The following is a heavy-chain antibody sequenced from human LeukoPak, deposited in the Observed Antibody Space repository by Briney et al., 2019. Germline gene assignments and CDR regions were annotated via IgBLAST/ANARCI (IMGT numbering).Heavy chain of an antibody. D-gene: IGHD2-15*01. J-gene: IGHJ4*02. V-gene: IGHV3-7*01. CDR3: ARGPGYCSGGSCYSKVFDY. Sequence: GGSLRLSCAASGFTFSSYWMSWVRQAPGKGLEWVANIKQDGSEKYYVDSVKGRFTISRDNAKNSLYLQMNGLRAEDTAVYYCARGPGYCSGGSCYSKVFDYWGQGTLVTVSS. CDR2: IKQDGSEK. CDR1: GFTFSSYW.